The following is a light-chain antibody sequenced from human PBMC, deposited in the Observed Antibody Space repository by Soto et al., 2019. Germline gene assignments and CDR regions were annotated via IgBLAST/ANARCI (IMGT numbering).Light chain of an antibody. J-gene: IGKJ4*01. CDR2: KAS. CDR1: QSISSW. CDR3: QQYNIYSLS. Sequence: IQLTQSPSTLSASVGDRVTITCRASQSISSWLAWYQQKPGKAPNLLIYKASTLESGVPSRFSGSGSGTGFTLTICSLQPDDFATYYCQQYNIYSLSFGGGTKVDIK. V-gene: IGKV1-5*03.